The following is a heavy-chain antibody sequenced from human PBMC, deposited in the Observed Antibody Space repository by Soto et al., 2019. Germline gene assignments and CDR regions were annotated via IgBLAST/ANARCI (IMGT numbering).Heavy chain of an antibody. CDR3: ARVPLHWFDL. CDR1: GGSISSYY. J-gene: IGHJ5*02. V-gene: IGHV4-59*01. Sequence: SETLSLTCTVSGGSISSYYWSWIRQPPGKGLEWIGYIYYSGSTNYNPSLKSRVTISVDTSKNQFSLKLSSVTAADTAVYYCARVPLHWFDLWGQGTLVTVSS. CDR2: IYYSGST.